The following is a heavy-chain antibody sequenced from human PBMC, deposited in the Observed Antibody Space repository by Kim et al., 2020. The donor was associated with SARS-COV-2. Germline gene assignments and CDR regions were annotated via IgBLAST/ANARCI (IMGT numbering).Heavy chain of an antibody. V-gene: IGHV3-9*01. D-gene: IGHD6-6*01. J-gene: IGHJ3*02. Sequence: GGSLRLSCAASGFTFGDFAMHWVRQVPGKGLEWVSGLSWNSGVIGYADSVKGRFTIYRHNAENSLYLQMNSLRAEDTAFYYCAKDLVSSSFRAFHIWGQGTMVTVSS. CDR2: LSWNSGVI. CDR3: AKDLVSSSFRAFHI. CDR1: GFTFGDFA.